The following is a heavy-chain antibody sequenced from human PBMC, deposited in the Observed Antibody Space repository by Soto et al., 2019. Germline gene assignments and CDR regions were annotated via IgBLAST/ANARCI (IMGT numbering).Heavy chain of an antibody. CDR3: ARAEPLYCSGGSCYSGRDY. J-gene: IGHJ4*02. CDR1: GGSISSSSYY. CDR2: IYYSGST. Sequence: SETLSLTCTVSGGSISSSSYYWGWIRQPPGKGLEWIGSIYYSGSTYYNPSLKSRVTISVDTSKNQFSLKLSSVTAADTAVYYCARAEPLYCSGGSCYSGRDYLGKGTLVTVSS. V-gene: IGHV4-39*07. D-gene: IGHD2-15*01.